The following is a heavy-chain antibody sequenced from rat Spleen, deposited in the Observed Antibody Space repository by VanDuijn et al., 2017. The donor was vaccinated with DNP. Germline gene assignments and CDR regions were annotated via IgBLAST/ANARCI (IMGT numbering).Heavy chain of an antibody. CDR1: GLNFSDYW. V-gene: IGHV4-2*01. Sequence: EVKLVESGGGLVQPGRSLKLSCVVSGLNFSDYWMCWVRQAPGKGLEWIGEINKDSSTINYIPSLKDKFTISRDNAQNTLYLQMSKLGSEDTAIYYCTREGLRASDYWGQGVMGTVSS. J-gene: IGHJ2*01. D-gene: IGHD4-1*01. CDR2: INKDSSTI. CDR3: TREGLRASDY.